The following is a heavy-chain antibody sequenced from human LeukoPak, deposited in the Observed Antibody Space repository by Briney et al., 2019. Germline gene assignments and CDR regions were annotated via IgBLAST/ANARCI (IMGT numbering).Heavy chain of an antibody. CDR3: ARAAARLDPAYNWFDP. V-gene: IGHV3-30*19. J-gene: IGHJ5*02. CDR1: RFTFSSYG. D-gene: IGHD6-6*01. CDR2: ISYDGSNK. Sequence: GGSLRLSCAASRFTFSSYGMHWVRQAPGKGLEWVAVISYDGSNKYYADSVKGRFTISRDNSKNTLYLQMNSLRAEDTAVYYCARAAARLDPAYNWFDPWGQGTLVTVSS.